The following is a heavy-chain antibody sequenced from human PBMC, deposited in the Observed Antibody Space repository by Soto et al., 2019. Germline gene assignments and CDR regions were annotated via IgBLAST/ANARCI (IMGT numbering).Heavy chain of an antibody. CDR1: ASSITDASY. D-gene: IGHD6-13*01. CDR3: ARVLSLGSTWYFDY. Sequence: PSDTQSLTCTVSASSITDASYWGRIRQPPGKGLEWIGSSHHGGGTYYNPSLKSRVTISVDTSKNQLSLKLTSVAAADAAVYYCARVLSLGSTWYFDYWGQGTQVTVS. V-gene: IGHV4-38-2*02. J-gene: IGHJ4*02. CDR2: SHHGGGT.